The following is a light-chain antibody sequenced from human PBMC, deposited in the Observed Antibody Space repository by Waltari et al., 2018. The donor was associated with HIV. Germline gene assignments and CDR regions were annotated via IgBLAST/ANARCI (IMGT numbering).Light chain of an antibody. J-gene: IGLJ1*01. V-gene: IGLV3-21*02. CDR1: NIGSKS. Sequence: SYVLPQPPSVSVAPGQTARITCGGNNIGSKSVTWYQQRPGQAPVLVVYDDSDRPSGIPERFSGSKSGNTATLTISRAEAGDEADYYCQVWDSSSDHYVFGTGTKVTV. CDR2: DDS. CDR3: QVWDSSSDHYV.